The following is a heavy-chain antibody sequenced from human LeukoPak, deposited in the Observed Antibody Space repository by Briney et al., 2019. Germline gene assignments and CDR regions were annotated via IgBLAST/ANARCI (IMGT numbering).Heavy chain of an antibody. CDR3: ARDRSSGWYGDAFDI. D-gene: IGHD6-19*01. J-gene: IGHJ3*02. CDR1: GYRLRNHG. CDR2: IGADSGDTHGDT. Sequence: GASVKVSCKASGYRLRNHGISWVRQAPGQGLEWMGWIGADSGDTHGDTHYAEKFQGRVTITTDESTSTAYMELSSLRSEDTAVYYCARDRSSGWYGDAFDIWGQGTMVTVSS. V-gene: IGHV1-18*01.